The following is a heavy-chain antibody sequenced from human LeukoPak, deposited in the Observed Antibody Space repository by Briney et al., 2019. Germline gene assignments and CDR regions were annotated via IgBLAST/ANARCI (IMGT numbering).Heavy chain of an antibody. CDR2: IFHSGST. Sequence: SETLSLTCTVSGYSISSGHYWGWIRQPPGKGLEWIGSIFHSGSTDYNPSLKSRLTISVDTSKNQFSLNLSSVTAADTAVYYCARSYGYSSSWYGSDWFDPWGQGTLVTVSS. J-gene: IGHJ5*02. CDR1: GYSISSGHY. D-gene: IGHD6-13*01. V-gene: IGHV4-38-2*02. CDR3: ARSYGYSSSWYGSDWFDP.